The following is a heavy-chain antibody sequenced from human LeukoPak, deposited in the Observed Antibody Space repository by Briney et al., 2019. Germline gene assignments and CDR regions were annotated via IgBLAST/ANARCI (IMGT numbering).Heavy chain of an antibody. CDR3: ARTGSSWYKYFDY. J-gene: IGHJ4*02. V-gene: IGHV4-59*01. D-gene: IGHD6-13*01. Sequence: SETLSLTCTVSGGSISSYYRSWIRQPPGKGLEWIGYIYYSGSTNYNPSLKSRVTISVDTSKNQFSLKLSSVTAADTAVYYCARTGSSWYKYFDYWGQGTLVTVSS. CDR1: GGSISSYY. CDR2: IYYSGST.